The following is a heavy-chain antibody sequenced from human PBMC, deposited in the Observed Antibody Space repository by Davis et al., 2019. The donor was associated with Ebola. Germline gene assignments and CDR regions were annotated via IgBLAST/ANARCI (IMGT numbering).Heavy chain of an antibody. Sequence: SETLSLTCTVSGGSMSGYFWSWIRQPPEKGLEWIGNIYYSGTTNYNPSLKSRVTISGDTSKSQFSLRLSSVTAADTAMYYCARTPQYSTYGAYFDYWGQGALVTVSS. D-gene: IGHD4-11*01. CDR3: ARTPQYSTYGAYFDY. CDR1: GGSMSGYF. J-gene: IGHJ4*02. CDR2: IYYSGTT. V-gene: IGHV4-59*01.